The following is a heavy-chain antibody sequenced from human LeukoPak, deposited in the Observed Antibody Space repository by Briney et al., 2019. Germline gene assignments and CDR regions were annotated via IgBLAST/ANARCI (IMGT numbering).Heavy chain of an antibody. D-gene: IGHD3-22*01. J-gene: IGHJ4*02. Sequence: GASVKVSXKASGGTFSSYAISWVRQAPGQGLEWMGRIIPIFGTANYAQKFQGRVTITTDESTSTAYMELSSLRSEDTAVCYCARERESGYYDSSGYFDYWGQGTLVTVSS. CDR2: IIPIFGTA. CDR3: ARERESGYYDSSGYFDY. V-gene: IGHV1-69*05. CDR1: GGTFSSYA.